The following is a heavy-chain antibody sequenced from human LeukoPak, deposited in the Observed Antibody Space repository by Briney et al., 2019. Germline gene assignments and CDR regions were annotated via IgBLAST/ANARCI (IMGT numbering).Heavy chain of an antibody. CDR3: ASSLSSSTDSSGFPLYL. Sequence: PGRSLRLSCAASGFTFTTYGMHWVRQAPGKGLEWVAVISYDGSNKYYADSVKGRFTISRDNAKNSLYLQMNSLRAEDTAVYYCASSLSSSTDSSGFPLYLWGQGTLVTVSS. J-gene: IGHJ4*02. CDR1: GFTFTTYG. D-gene: IGHD3-22*01. V-gene: IGHV3-30*03. CDR2: ISYDGSNK.